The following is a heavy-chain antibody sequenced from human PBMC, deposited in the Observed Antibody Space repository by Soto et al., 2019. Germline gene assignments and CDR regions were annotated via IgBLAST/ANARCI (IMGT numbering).Heavy chain of an antibody. V-gene: IGHV3-30-3*01. J-gene: IGHJ6*02. D-gene: IGHD3-10*01. CDR2: ISYHGSNQ. Sequence: QVQLVESGGGVVQPARSLRLSCAASGFTFSSYAMHWDRQAPGTGLAWVAGISYHGSNQYYADSVNGRFTISRDNSKNTLYLQMNSLRAEDTAVYYCARDRLLLWFGEGMDVWGQGTTVTVSS. CDR3: ARDRLLLWFGEGMDV. CDR1: GFTFSSYA.